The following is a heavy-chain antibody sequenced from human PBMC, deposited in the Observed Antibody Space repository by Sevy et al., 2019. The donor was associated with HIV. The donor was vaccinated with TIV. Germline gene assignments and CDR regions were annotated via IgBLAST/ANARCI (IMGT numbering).Heavy chain of an antibody. Sequence: SETLSLTCTVSGGSIGHYYWSWIRQPPGKGLEWISYVYYTCSTNYNPSLKGRVTIALDTPKNQFSPNLSSLTAADTAVYYCVRQGGLVDYGMDVWGQGTTVTVSS. CDR2: VYYTCST. V-gene: IGHV4-59*01. CDR1: GGSIGHYY. CDR3: VRQGGLVDYGMDV. J-gene: IGHJ6*02. D-gene: IGHD1-26*01.